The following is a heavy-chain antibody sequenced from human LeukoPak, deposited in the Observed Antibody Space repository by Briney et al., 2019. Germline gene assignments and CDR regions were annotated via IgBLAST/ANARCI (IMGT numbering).Heavy chain of an antibody. J-gene: IGHJ4*02. CDR2: ISGSGGST. CDR3: TKETIGLDYYGSGSYPFDY. CDR1: GFTFSSYA. V-gene: IGHV3-23*01. Sequence: PGGSLRLSCAASGFTFSSYAMSWVRQAPGKGLEWVSAISGSGGSTYYADSVKGRFTISRDNSKNTLYLQMNSLRAEDTAVYYCTKETIGLDYYGSGSYPFDYWGQGTLVTVSS. D-gene: IGHD3-10*01.